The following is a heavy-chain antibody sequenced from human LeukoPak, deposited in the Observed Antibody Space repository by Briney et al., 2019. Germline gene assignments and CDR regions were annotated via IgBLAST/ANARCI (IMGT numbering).Heavy chain of an antibody. Sequence: PSETLSLTCAVYGGSFSSYYWSWLRQPPGKGLEWIAYIFYNGNTNYNPSLKSRVTISVDTSKTQFSLKVTSVTAADTAVYYCARAPRDRGYCGATSCFEYMDVWGRGTTVTISS. J-gene: IGHJ6*03. V-gene: IGHV4-59*01. CDR3: ARAPRDRGYCGATSCFEYMDV. CDR2: IFYNGNT. D-gene: IGHD2-2*01. CDR1: GGSFSSYY.